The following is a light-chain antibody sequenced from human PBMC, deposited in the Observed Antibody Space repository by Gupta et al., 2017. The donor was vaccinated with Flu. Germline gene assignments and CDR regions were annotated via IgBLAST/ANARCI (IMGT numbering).Light chain of an antibody. V-gene: IGKV1-12*01. CDR2: DAT. Sequence: DIQMIQSPSYVSASVGDRVTITCRASQGLSNCLAWYQQKPGKAPKLLISDATSLQSGVPSRFSGSASGTDFTLTISFLQPEDFATYFCQQAHSWPITFGQGTRLEIK. CDR3: QQAHSWPIT. CDR1: QGLSNC. J-gene: IGKJ5*01.